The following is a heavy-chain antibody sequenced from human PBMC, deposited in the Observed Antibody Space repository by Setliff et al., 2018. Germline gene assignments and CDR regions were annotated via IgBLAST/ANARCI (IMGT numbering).Heavy chain of an antibody. J-gene: IGHJ3*02. D-gene: IGHD1-26*01. CDR3: ARKGISALSGAFDM. CDR2: IGHTGSI. V-gene: IGHV4-38-2*02. Sequence: KSSETLSLTCTVSGYSISSGYIWGWIRQPPGKGLEWVGNIGHTGSINYNPSLKSPLTISRDTSKDQFSLKLSSVTAADTAVYYCARKGISALSGAFDMWGQGTMVTVSS. CDR1: GYSISSGYI.